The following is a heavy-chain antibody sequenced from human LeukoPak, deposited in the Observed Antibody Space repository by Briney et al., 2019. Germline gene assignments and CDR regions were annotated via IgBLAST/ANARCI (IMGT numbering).Heavy chain of an antibody. J-gene: IGHJ4*02. CDR2: INPNSGDT. CDR3: ARVVSGGVIWAY. V-gene: IGHV1-2*02. D-gene: IGHD3-16*01. CDR1: EYTFTNYY. Sequence: ASVKVSCKASEYTFTNYYIHWVRQAPGQGLEWVGWINPNSGDTNYAQKLQGRVTMTRDTSIITAFMELSRLTSDDTAVYYCARVVSGGVIWAYWGQGTLVTVSS.